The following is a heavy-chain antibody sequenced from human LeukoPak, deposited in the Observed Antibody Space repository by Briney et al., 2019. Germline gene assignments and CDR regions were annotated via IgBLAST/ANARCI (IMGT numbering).Heavy chain of an antibody. V-gene: IGHV3-7*01. D-gene: IGHD6-13*01. J-gene: IGHJ3*01. CDR1: GFTSSTAW. CDR3: VAYKFLLSWSAFDF. Sequence: PGGSLRLSCAVSGFTSSTAWPTWVRQAPGKGLEWVADMRQDGSDKYYVDSVKGRFFISGDIAKNSVSLHMNRLSVEDTAVYYCVAYKFLLSWSAFDFWGRGTMVTVSS. CDR2: MRQDGSDK.